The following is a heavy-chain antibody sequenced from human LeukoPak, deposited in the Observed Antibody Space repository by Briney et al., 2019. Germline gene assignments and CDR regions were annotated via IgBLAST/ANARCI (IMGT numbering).Heavy chain of an antibody. D-gene: IGHD3-10*01. J-gene: IGHJ4*02. CDR1: GFPFSSYW. CDR3: ARSRRKTYYYGSGSGYFDY. Sequence: GGSLRLSCAASGFPFSSYWMSWVRQAPGKGLEWVANIKQDGSEKYYVDSVKGRFTISRDNAKNSLYLQMNRLRAEDTAVYYCARSRRKTYYYGSGSGYFDYWGQGTLVTVSS. V-gene: IGHV3-7*01. CDR2: IKQDGSEK.